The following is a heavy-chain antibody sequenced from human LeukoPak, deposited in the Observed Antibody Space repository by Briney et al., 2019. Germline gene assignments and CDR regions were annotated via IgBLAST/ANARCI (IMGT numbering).Heavy chain of an antibody. V-gene: IGHV3-43*02. D-gene: IGHD3-22*01. J-gene: IGHJ4*02. CDR3: AKDKLRSTNYYDSSGYILDY. CDR2: ISGDGTIT. CDR1: GFTFDDYA. Sequence: GGSLRLSCAASGFTFDDYAMPWVRQAPGKGLEWVSLISGDGTITYYADSMKGRFTASRDNSKNSLYLQMNSLRTEDTALYYCAKDKLRSTNYYDSSGYILDYWGQGTLVTVSS.